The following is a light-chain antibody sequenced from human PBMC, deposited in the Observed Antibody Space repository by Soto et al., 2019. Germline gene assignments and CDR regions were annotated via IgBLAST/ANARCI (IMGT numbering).Light chain of an antibody. Sequence: EIVMTQSPASLSVSPGDGATLSCRASQIVASNVAWYQQKPGQGPRLLIHGASTRAVGVPARFSGSGSGTDFTLTISSLQSEDFAVYYCQQYHNWPPQYTFGQGTKLQI. J-gene: IGKJ2*01. V-gene: IGKV3-15*01. CDR2: GAS. CDR1: QIVASN. CDR3: QQYHNWPPQYT.